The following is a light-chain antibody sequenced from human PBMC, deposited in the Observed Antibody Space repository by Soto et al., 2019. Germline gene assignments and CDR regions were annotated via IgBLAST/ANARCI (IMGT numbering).Light chain of an antibody. CDR1: QSVSINY. J-gene: IGKJ1*01. V-gene: IGKV3-20*01. CDR3: QQYGSSNKK. Sequence: EIVLTTFPGTLSLSPWERATLSCRASQSVSINYLAWYQQRPGQPPNLLIFGASNRAPGIPDRFSGSGSGTDFTLTISRLEPEDFAVYYRQQYGSSNKKLGQGTRWIS. CDR2: GAS.